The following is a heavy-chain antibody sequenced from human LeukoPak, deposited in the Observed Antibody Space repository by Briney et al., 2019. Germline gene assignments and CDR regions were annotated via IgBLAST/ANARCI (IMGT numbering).Heavy chain of an antibody. CDR1: GGTFSSYA. CDR2: IIPIFGTA. Sequence: ASVKVSCKASGGTFSSYAISWVRQAPGQGLEWMGGIIPIFGTANYAQKFQGRVTITADKSTSTAYMELSSLRSEDTAVYYCAAVGPLKALRETGYYYYYMDVWGKGTTVTVSS. D-gene: IGHD3-9*01. CDR3: AAVGPLKALRETGYYYYYMDV. J-gene: IGHJ6*03. V-gene: IGHV1-69*06.